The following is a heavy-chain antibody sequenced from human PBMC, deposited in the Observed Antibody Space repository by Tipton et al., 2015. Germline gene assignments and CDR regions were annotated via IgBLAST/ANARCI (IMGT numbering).Heavy chain of an antibody. Sequence: TLSLTCNVSGGSISSSSYYWGWIRQPPGKGLEWIGSMYYSGSSYYNPSLKSRVTISVDTSKNQFSLKVSSVTAANTAVYYCASGYGYDFDYWGQGTLVIVSS. V-gene: IGHV4-39*01. J-gene: IGHJ4*02. CDR3: ASGYGYDFDY. D-gene: IGHD5-12*01. CDR2: MYYSGSS. CDR1: GGSISSSSYY.